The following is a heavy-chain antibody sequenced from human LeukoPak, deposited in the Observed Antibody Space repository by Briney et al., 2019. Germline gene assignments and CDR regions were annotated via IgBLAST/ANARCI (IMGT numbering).Heavy chain of an antibody. CDR3: ARGFTYYYDSSGLEYFQH. Sequence: PGGSLRLSCAASGFTFSSYSMNWVRQAPGKGLEWVSSISSSSSYIYYADSVKGRFTISRDNAKNSLYLQMNSLRAEDTAVYYCARGFTYYYDSSGLEYFQHWGQGTLVTVSS. CDR2: ISSSSSYI. CDR1: GFTFSSYS. D-gene: IGHD3-22*01. V-gene: IGHV3-21*01. J-gene: IGHJ1*01.